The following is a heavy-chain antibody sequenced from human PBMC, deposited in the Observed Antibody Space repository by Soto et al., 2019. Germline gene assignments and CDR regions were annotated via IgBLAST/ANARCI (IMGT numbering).Heavy chain of an antibody. D-gene: IGHD1-26*01. CDR3: AREWVAASSFNY. V-gene: IGHV3-33*01. Sequence: PGGSLRLSCAASGFTFSSYGMHWVRQAPGKGLEWVAVIWYDGSNKYYADSVKGRFTISRDNSKNTLYLQMDSLRAEDTAVYYCAREWVAASSFNYWGQGTLVTVSS. J-gene: IGHJ4*02. CDR2: IWYDGSNK. CDR1: GFTFSSYG.